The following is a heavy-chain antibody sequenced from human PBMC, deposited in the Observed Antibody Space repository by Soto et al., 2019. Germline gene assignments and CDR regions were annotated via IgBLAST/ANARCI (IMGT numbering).Heavy chain of an antibody. J-gene: IGHJ3*02. V-gene: IGHV4-34*01. CDR2: INHSGST. Sequence: LSLTCAVYGGSFSGYYWSWIRQPPGKGLEWIGEINHSGSTNYNPSLKSRVTISVDTSKNQFSLKLSSVTAADTAVYFCARAYYNSGWYWAFHIWGQGTMVTVSS. CDR3: ARAYYNSGWYWAFHI. CDR1: GGSFSGYY. D-gene: IGHD6-19*01.